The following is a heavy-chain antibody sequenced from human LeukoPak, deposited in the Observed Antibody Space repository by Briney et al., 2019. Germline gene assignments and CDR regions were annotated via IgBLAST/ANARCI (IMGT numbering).Heavy chain of an antibody. D-gene: IGHD6-19*01. J-gene: IGHJ6*03. CDR1: GGSISNGSYT. Sequence: SQTLSLTCTVSGGSISNGSYTWTWIRQPAGKGLEWIGQIYTSGSTNYRSSLTGRVTISRDTSKNQFSLKLSSVTAADTAVYYCARGIRIPVTGRYFYYYMDVWGNGTTVTVSS. CDR3: ARGIRIPVTGRYFYYYMDV. CDR2: IYTSGST. V-gene: IGHV4-61*09.